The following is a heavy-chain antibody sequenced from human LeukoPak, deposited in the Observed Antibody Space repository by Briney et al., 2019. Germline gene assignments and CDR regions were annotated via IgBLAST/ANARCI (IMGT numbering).Heavy chain of an antibody. V-gene: IGHV4-4*07. CDR1: GGSINSYY. CDR2: IYGSGDT. CDR3: ARDRGSFSRYGIDY. Sequence: PSETLSLTCTVSGGSINSYYWSWIRQPAGKGLEWVGRIYGSGDTNYNPSLKSRVTMSVDTSKSQFSLNLNSVTAADTAVYYCARDRGSFSRYGIDYWGQGTLVTVSS. J-gene: IGHJ4*02. D-gene: IGHD2-2*01.